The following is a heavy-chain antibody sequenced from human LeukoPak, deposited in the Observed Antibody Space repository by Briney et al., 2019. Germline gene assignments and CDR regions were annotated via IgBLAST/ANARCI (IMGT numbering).Heavy chain of an antibody. CDR2: LYFSGGT. J-gene: IGHJ4*02. Sequence: SETLSLTCAVSGGSIRSGGYSWSWIRQPPGKGLEWIGYLYFSGGTYYNPSLTSRVTIFVDTSKNQFSLKLNSVTAADTAVYYCARRYSSGWQPKYYFDYWGQGTLVTVSS. D-gene: IGHD6-19*01. CDR3: ARRYSSGWQPKYYFDY. CDR1: GGSIRSGGYS. V-gene: IGHV4-30-2*03.